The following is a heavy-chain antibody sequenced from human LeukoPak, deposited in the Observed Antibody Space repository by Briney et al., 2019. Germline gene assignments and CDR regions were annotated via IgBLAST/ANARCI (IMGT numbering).Heavy chain of an antibody. CDR2: ISSSSTYI. D-gene: IGHD4/OR15-4a*01. CDR1: GFTFSSSA. CDR3: ARDPRKYGGQAPFDY. V-gene: IGHV3-21*01. Sequence: GGSLRLSCAASGFTFSSSAMSWVRQAPGKGLEWVSSISSSSTYIYYADSLKGRFTISRDNAKNSLYLQMNSLRAEDTAVYYCARDPRKYGGQAPFDYWGLGTVVTVSS. J-gene: IGHJ4*02.